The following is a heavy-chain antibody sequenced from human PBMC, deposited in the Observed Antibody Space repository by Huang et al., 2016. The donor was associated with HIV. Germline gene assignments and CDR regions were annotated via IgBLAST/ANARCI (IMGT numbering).Heavy chain of an antibody. D-gene: IGHD2-2*01. CDR3: ARQGVGDFVVEPTGLGAFDI. CDR2: ICPGDSDT. Sequence: EVQLVQSGAVVKKPGESLKISCKGSGYTFNGYWIGWVRQMPGQGLEWMGIICPGDSDTTYSPSFQGQVTISADKSISTAYLQWSGLKASDTAMYYCARQGVGDFVVEPTGLGAFDIWGQGTMVTVSS. CDR1: GYTFNGYW. V-gene: IGHV5-51*01. J-gene: IGHJ3*02.